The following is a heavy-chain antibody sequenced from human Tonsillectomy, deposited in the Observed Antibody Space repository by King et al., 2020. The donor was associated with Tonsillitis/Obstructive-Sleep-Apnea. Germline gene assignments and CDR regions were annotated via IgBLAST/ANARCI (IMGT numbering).Heavy chain of an antibody. Sequence: VQLVESGGGVVQPGRSLRLSCAASGFTFSSYAMHWVRQAPGKGLEWVAVISYDGSNKYYADSVKGRFTISRDNSKNTLCLQMNSLRGEDTAVYYCARGPRWVLELRQASFDYCGQGALVTLSS. CDR1: GFTFSSYA. CDR2: ISYDGSNK. V-gene: IGHV3-30*04. D-gene: IGHD1-7*01. CDR3: ARGPRWVLELRQASFDY. J-gene: IGHJ4*02.